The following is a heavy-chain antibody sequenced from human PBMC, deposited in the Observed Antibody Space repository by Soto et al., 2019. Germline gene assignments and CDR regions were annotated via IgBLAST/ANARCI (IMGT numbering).Heavy chain of an antibody. D-gene: IGHD3-9*01. V-gene: IGHV3-30-3*01. CDR3: ARTFDTITYYFDY. J-gene: IGHJ4*02. CDR1: QFSFRSYA. Sequence: PGGSLRLSCAASQFSFRSYAMHWIRQSPGKGLEWVAVISFGGNSLHYADSVRDRFTISRDNSKNTLYLQMNNLRPEDTAVYYCARTFDTITYYFDYWGQGTVVTVSS. CDR2: ISFGGNSL.